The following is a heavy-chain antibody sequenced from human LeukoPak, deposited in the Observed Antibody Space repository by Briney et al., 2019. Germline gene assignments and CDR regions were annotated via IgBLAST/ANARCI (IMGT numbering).Heavy chain of an antibody. D-gene: IGHD3-10*01. CDR1: GGSISSYY. J-gene: IGHJ4*02. CDR2: IYTSGST. V-gene: IGHV4-4*07. CDR3: ARRNFNHYYGSGSYYKRGGSEINY. Sequence: PSETLSLTCTVSGGSISSYYWSWIRQPAGKGLEWIGRIYTSGSTNYNPSLKSRVTMSVDTSKNQFSLKLSSVTAADTAVYYCARRNFNHYYGSGSYYKRGGSEINYWGQGTLVTVSS.